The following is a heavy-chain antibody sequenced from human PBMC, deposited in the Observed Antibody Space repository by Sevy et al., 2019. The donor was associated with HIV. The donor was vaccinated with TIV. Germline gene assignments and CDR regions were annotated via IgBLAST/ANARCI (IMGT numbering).Heavy chain of an antibody. Sequence: SETLSLTCTVSGGSINSDHWNWIRQPPGKGLEWIGYVYYTGGTNYNPSLKNRVTISVDRTKNQFSLKLTSVIAADTAVYYCATRNDFDIWGQGTMVTVSS. CDR1: GGSINSDH. CDR2: VYYTGGT. J-gene: IGHJ3*02. V-gene: IGHV4-59*08. CDR3: ATRNDFDI.